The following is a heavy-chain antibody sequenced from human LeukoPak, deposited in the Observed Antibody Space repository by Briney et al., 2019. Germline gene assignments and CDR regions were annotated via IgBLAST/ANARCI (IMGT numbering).Heavy chain of an antibody. CDR2: IWYDGSNK. J-gene: IGHJ4*02. V-gene: IGHV3-33*01. D-gene: IGHD2-2*01. CDR3: ARDREYLPDY. Sequence: GRYLRLSCAAAGFTFSSYGMHWDRQAPGKGLEWVAVIWYDGSNKNYADSVKGRFTIYRDNSKNTLYLQMNSLRAEDTAVYYCARDREYLPDYWGQGTLVTVSS. CDR1: GFTFSSYG.